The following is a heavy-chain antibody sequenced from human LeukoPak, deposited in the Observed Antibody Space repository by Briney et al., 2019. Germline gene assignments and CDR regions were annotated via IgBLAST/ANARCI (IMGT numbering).Heavy chain of an antibody. CDR2: IHYSGST. Sequence: SETLSLTCTVSGASISSFYWSWLRQPPGKGLEWIGYIHYSGSTKYNPSLKSRVTISVDTSKNQFSLNLTSVTAADTAVYYCARDYYDSSGYPRYWYFDLWGRGTLVTVSA. J-gene: IGHJ2*01. D-gene: IGHD3-22*01. V-gene: IGHV4-59*01. CDR3: ARDYYDSSGYPRYWYFDL. CDR1: GASISSFY.